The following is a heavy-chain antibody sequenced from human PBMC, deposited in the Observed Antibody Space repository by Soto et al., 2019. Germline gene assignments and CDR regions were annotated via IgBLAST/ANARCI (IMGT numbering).Heavy chain of an antibody. Sequence: GGSLRLSCSASGVTFNSYAMRWVRQAPGKGLECVSAISSNGGSTYYADSVKGRFTISRDNSKNTLYLQMSSLRAEDTAVYHCVVLVLIKWDCGMDVWGQGTTVTVSS. CDR1: GVTFNSYA. CDR3: VVLVLIKWDCGMDV. V-gene: IGHV3-64D*06. CDR2: ISSNGGST. D-gene: IGHD3-22*01. J-gene: IGHJ6*02.